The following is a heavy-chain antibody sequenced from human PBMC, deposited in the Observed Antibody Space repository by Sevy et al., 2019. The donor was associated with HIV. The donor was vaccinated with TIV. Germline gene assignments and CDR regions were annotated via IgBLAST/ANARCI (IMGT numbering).Heavy chain of an antibody. CDR1: GFAFYDYS. J-gene: IGHJ4*02. V-gene: IGHV3-23*01. Sequence: GGSLRLSCAASGFAFYDYSISWIRESPGKGLEWVATLSFGCGKINYADSVKGRFTISRDNSKNSFYLQMDNLRVEDTALYYCAREGCTRPHDYWGQGTRVTVSS. CDR3: AREGCTRPHDY. D-gene: IGHD2-8*01. CDR2: LSFGCGKI.